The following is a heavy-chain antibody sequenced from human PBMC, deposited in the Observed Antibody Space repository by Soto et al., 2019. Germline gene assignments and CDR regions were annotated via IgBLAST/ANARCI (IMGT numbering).Heavy chain of an antibody. D-gene: IGHD3-22*01. Sequence: EVQLVESGGGLVKPGGSLRLSCAASVFTFSSYSMNWVRQAPGKGLEWVSSISSSSSYIYYADSVKGRFTISRDNAKNSLYLQMNSLRAEDTAVYYCARGRYYDSSGDDAFDIWGQGTMVTVSS. V-gene: IGHV3-21*01. J-gene: IGHJ3*02. CDR3: ARGRYYDSSGDDAFDI. CDR2: ISSSSSYI. CDR1: VFTFSSYS.